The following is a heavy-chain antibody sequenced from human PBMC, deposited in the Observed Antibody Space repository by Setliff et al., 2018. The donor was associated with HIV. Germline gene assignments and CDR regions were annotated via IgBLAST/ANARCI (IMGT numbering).Heavy chain of an antibody. CDR2: IYHSGST. CDR1: GYSISSGYY. J-gene: IGHJ4*02. V-gene: IGHV4-38-2*01. CDR3: ARSRGPWDSSHEPGSSWFDY. Sequence: PLETLSLTCAVSGYSISSGYYWGWIRQPPGKGLEWIGNIYHSGSTYYNPSLKSRVTISVDTSKNQFSLKLRSVTAADTAVYYCARSRGPWDSSHEPGSSWFDYWGQGTLVTVSS. D-gene: IGHD6-13*01.